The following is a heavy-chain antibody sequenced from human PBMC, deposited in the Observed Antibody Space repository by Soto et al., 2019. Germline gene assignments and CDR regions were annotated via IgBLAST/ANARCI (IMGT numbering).Heavy chain of an antibody. D-gene: IGHD2-15*01. J-gene: IGHJ6*01. CDR1: CGSIISYY. CDR3: ARCASGGYYNYYAMDV. CDR2: IYYSGST. Sequence: PSETLSLTCTFSCGSIISYYWSWIRQPPGKGLEWIGYIYYSGSTNYNPSLKSRVTISVDTSKNQFSLKLSSVTAADTAVYYRARCASGGYYNYYAMDVWGQGATVTVSS. V-gene: IGHV4-59*01.